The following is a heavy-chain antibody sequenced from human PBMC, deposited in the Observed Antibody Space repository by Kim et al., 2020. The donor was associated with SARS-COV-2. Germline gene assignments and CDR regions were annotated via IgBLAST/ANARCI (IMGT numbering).Heavy chain of an antibody. J-gene: IGHJ4*02. D-gene: IGHD6-13*01. CDR3: VKVGPLAAAWYGIFDY. CDR2: ISGSGGST. CDR1: GFTFSSYA. V-gene: IGHV3-23*01. Sequence: GGSLRLSCAASGFTFSSYAMSWVRQAPGKGLEWVSAISGSGGSTYYADSVKGRFTISRDNSKNTLYLQMNSLRAEDTAVYYCVKVGPLAAAWYGIFDYWGQGTLVTVSS.